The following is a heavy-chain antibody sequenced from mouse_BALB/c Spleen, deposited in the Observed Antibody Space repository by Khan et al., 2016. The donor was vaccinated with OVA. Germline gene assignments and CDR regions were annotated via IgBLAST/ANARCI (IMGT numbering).Heavy chain of an antibody. J-gene: IGHJ2*01. D-gene: IGHD2-2*01. Sequence: VQLQESGAELVRPGTSVKLSCKTSGYIFTSYWIHWVKQRSGQGLEWIARIYPGTDNTYYNEKFKDKATLTADKSSSTAYLQLSNLKSEDSAVFFCEREEAWFYMDYWGQGTTLTVSS. CDR2: IYPGTDNT. V-gene: IGHV1S132*01. CDR3: EREEAWFYMDY. CDR1: GYIFTSYW.